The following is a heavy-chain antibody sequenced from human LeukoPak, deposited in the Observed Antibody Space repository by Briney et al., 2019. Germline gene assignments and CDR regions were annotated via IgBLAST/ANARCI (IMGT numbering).Heavy chain of an antibody. CDR1: GGSINSYY. Sequence: SETLSLTCTVSGGSINSYYWSWIRQPPGKGLEWIGYIYYSGSTNYNPSLKSRVTISVDTSKNQFSLKMSSVTAADTAVYYCARARDGHINNWFDPWGQGTLVIVSS. J-gene: IGHJ5*02. D-gene: IGHD5-24*01. CDR3: ARARDGHINNWFDP. CDR2: IYYSGST. V-gene: IGHV4-59*01.